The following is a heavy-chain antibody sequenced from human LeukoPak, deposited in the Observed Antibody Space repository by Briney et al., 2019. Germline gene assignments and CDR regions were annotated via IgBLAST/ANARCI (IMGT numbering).Heavy chain of an antibody. J-gene: IGHJ5*02. CDR1: DDFITMYY. CDR3: ARHSSRYYYGSGKALTNWFDP. V-gene: IGHV4-59*08. D-gene: IGHD3-10*01. Sequence: SETLSLTCTVSDDFITMYYWTWIRQPPGKGLEWIGYVDHTGSTKFNPSLNGRVSISRDTSNNFFSLKLSSVTAADTAVYYCARHSSRYYYGSGKALTNWFDPWGQGTLVTVSS. CDR2: VDHTGST.